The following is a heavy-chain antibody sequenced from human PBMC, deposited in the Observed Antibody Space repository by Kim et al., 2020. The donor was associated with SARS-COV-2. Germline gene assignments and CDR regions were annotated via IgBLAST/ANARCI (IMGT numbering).Heavy chain of an antibody. CDR1: GYTFTTYA. D-gene: IGHD3-3*02. Sequence: ASVKVSCKASGYTFTTYAMHWVRQAPGQRLEWMGWINAANGNTKYSQRFQGRVTITRDTSATTAYMELSSLRSEDTAMYYCAKGRAFNAEYFQHWGQGTLVTLSS. J-gene: IGHJ1*01. CDR2: INAANGNT. V-gene: IGHV1-3*01. CDR3: AKGRAFNAEYFQH.